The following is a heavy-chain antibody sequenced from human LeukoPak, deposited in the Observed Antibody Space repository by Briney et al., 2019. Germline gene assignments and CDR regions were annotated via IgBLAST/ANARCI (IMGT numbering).Heavy chain of an antibody. CDR1: GFTFSSYA. CDR3: AELGITMIGGV. V-gene: IGHV3-30*04. Sequence: GGSLRLSCAASGFTFSSYAMHWVRQAPGKGLEWVAVISYDGRNKYYADSEKGRFTISRDNSKNTLYLQMNSLRAEDTAVYYCAELGITMIGGVWGKGTTVTISS. J-gene: IGHJ6*04. CDR2: ISYDGRNK. D-gene: IGHD3-10*02.